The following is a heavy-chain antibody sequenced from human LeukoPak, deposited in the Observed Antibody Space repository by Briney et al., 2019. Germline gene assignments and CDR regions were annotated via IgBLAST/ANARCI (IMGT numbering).Heavy chain of an antibody. D-gene: IGHD3-22*01. Sequence: ASVKLSCKATGYTFSNFAISWVRQAPGPGLKWMGWISAYNGNTNYAQNLQGRVTMTTDTSTSTAYMELRSLRSDDTAVYYCARDRSYYDSGDAFDIRGQGTMVTVSS. J-gene: IGHJ3*02. CDR3: ARDRSYYDSGDAFDI. V-gene: IGHV1-18*01. CDR2: ISAYNGNT. CDR1: GYTFSNFA.